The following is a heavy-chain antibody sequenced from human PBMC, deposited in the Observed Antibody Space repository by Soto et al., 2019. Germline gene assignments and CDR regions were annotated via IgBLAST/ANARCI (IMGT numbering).Heavy chain of an antibody. V-gene: IGHV6-1*01. CDR1: GDSVSSNSAA. D-gene: IGHD3-22*01. Sequence: SQTLSLTCAISGDSVSSNSAAWNWIRQSPSRGLEWLGRTYYRSKWYNDYAVSVKSRITINPDTSKNQFSLQLNSVTPEDTAVYYCARGDSSGWYGYYYDSSGYYVAFDIWGQGTMVTVS. CDR3: ARGDSSGWYGYYYDSSGYYVAFDI. J-gene: IGHJ3*02. CDR2: TYYRSKWYN.